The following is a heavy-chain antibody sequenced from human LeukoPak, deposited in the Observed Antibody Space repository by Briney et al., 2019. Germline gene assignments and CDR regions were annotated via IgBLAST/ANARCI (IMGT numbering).Heavy chain of an antibody. Sequence: SETLSLTCTVSGGSINSTNYYWGWIRQPPGKGLEWIGSIYYSGSTYYNPSLKSRVTMSVDTSKNQFSLDLTSVTAADTAVYYCARRGGTAMGNYFDYWGQGTLVTVSS. D-gene: IGHD5-18*01. CDR1: GGSINSTNYY. V-gene: IGHV4-39*01. J-gene: IGHJ4*02. CDR2: IYYSGST. CDR3: ARRGGTAMGNYFDY.